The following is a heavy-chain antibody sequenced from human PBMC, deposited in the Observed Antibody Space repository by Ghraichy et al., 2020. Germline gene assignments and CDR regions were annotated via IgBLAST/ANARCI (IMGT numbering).Heavy chain of an antibody. D-gene: IGHD6-19*01. J-gene: IGHJ4*02. V-gene: IGHV4-39*01. CDR2: IYYSGST. Sequence: SETLSLTCTVSGGSISSSSYYWGWIRQPPGKGLEWIGSIYYSGSTYYNPSLKSRVTISVDTSKNQFSLKLSSVTAADTAVYYCASQPQQWLNPYYFDYWGQGTLVTVSS. CDR3: ASQPQQWLNPYYFDY. CDR1: GGSISSSSYY.